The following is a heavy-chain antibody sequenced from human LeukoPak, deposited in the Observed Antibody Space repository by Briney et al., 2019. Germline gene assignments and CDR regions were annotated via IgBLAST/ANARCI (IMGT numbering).Heavy chain of an antibody. V-gene: IGHV3-66*01. CDR2: IYSGGST. CDR1: GFTVSSNY. Sequence: PGGSLRLSCAASGFTVSSNYMSWVRQAPGKGLEWVSVIYSGGSTYCADSVKGRFTISRDNSKNTLYLQMNSLRAEDTAVYYCARSLLWPDAFDIWGQGTMVTVSS. J-gene: IGHJ3*02. CDR3: ARSLLWPDAFDI. D-gene: IGHD3-10*01.